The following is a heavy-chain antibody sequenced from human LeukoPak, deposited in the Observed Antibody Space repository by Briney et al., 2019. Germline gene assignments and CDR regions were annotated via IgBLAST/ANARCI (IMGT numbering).Heavy chain of an antibody. CDR1: GDTFTTYA. Sequence: SVKVSCKTSGDTFTTYAISWVRQTPGQGLEWMGGIIPMFGTPNYAQRLQGRVTITADKSTKTAYMELSSLGSEDTAAYYCARAGIPGYCTNVTCSNWLDPWGQGTLVTVSS. V-gene: IGHV1-69*06. CDR3: ARAGIPGYCTNVTCSNWLDP. J-gene: IGHJ5*02. D-gene: IGHD2-8*01. CDR2: IIPMFGTP.